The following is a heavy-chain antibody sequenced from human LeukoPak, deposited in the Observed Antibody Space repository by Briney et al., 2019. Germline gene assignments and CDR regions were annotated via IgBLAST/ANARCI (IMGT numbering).Heavy chain of an antibody. V-gene: IGHV3-53*01. CDR2: IYSGGST. Sequence: GGSLRLSCSASGFTVSSNYMSWVRQAPGKGLEWVSVIYSGGSTYYADSVKVRFTISRDNSKNTLYLQMNSLRAEDTAVYYCARYWGLDWFDPWGQGTLVTVSS. CDR3: ARYWGLDWFDP. D-gene: IGHD2-8*02. CDR1: GFTVSSNY. J-gene: IGHJ5*02.